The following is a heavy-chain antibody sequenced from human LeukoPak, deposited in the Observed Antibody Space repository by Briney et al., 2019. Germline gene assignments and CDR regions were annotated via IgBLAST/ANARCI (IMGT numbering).Heavy chain of an antibody. Sequence: GASVKVSCKASGYTFTGYCMHWVRQAPGQGLEWMGWINPNSGGTNYAQKFQGRVTMTRDTSISTAYMELSRLRSDDTAVYYCARLSSGWYDAFDIWGQGTMVTVSS. CDR3: ARLSSGWYDAFDI. D-gene: IGHD6-19*01. CDR2: INPNSGGT. CDR1: GYTFTGYC. V-gene: IGHV1-2*02. J-gene: IGHJ3*02.